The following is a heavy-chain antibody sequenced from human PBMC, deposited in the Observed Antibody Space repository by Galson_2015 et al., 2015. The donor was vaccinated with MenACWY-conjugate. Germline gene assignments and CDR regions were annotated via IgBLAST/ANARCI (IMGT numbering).Heavy chain of an antibody. CDR3: ARGEVGATHPEWFDP. Sequence: SETLSLTCAVYGGSFSGYYWSWIRQPPGKGLEWIGEINHSGSTNYNPSLKSRVTISVDTSKNQFSLKLSSVTAADTAVYYCARGEVGATHPEWFDPWGQGTLVTVSS. CDR2: INHSGST. CDR1: GGSFSGYY. V-gene: IGHV4-34*01. J-gene: IGHJ5*02. D-gene: IGHD1-26*01.